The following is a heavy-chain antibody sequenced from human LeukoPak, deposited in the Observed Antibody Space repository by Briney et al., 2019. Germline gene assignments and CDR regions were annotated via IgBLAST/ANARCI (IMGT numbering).Heavy chain of an antibody. CDR3: AKVNKEEVAFDI. CDR2: ISGSASST. Sequence: GGSLRLSCAASGFTVSSNYMSWVRQAPGKGLEWVSAISGSASSTYHADSVKGRFTISRDNSKNTLYLQMNSLRAEDTAVYYCAKVNKEEVAFDIWGRGTMVTVSS. CDR1: GFTVSSNY. V-gene: IGHV3-23*01. J-gene: IGHJ3*02.